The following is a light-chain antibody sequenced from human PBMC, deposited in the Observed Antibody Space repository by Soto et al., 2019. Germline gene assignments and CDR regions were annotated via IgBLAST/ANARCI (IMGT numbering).Light chain of an antibody. J-gene: IGKJ5*01. CDR3: QQYDNFPRAIN. CDR1: QDISNY. CDR2: DAS. Sequence: DIQMTQSPSSLSASVGDRFTMSFHASQDISNYLHWYQQKPGKAPKLLIYDASNLETGVPSRFSGSGSGTDFTFTISSLQPEDIATYYCQQYDNFPRAINFGQGTRLEIK. V-gene: IGKV1-33*01.